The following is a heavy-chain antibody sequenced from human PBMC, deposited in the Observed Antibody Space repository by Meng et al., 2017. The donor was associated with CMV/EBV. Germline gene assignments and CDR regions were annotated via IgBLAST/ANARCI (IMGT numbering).Heavy chain of an antibody. D-gene: IGHD3-10*01. Sequence: SGGSGSSGSYYGSWIRQPRGKGLEWIGYIYYSGSTNYNPYLKSRVTISVDTSKNQFSLKLSSVTAADTAVYYCARDPYYGSGSYYTWGQGTLVTVSS. J-gene: IGHJ5*02. CDR2: IYYSGST. CDR1: GGSGSSGSYY. CDR3: ARDPYYGSGSYYT. V-gene: IGHV4-61*01.